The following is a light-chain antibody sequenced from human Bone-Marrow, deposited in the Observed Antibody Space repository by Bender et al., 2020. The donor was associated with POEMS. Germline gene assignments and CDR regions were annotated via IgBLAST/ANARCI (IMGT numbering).Light chain of an antibody. CDR3: QVWDSDTNEAV. Sequence: QSALTQPASVSGSPGQSITISCTGTSNDVGNYNLVSWYQQHPGKAPKLMIYEDSERPSGIPERFSGSNSGSNSGNTATLTISRVEAGDEADYYCQVWDSDTNEAVFGGGTQLTVL. V-gene: IGLV2-14*02. J-gene: IGLJ7*01. CDR1: SNDVGNYNL. CDR2: EDS.